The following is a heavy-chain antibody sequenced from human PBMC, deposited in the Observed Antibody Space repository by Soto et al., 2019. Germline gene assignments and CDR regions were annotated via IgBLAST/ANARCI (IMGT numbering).Heavy chain of an antibody. V-gene: IGHV5-51*01. J-gene: IGHJ4*02. CDR3: ARLVGAYDSYFDH. D-gene: IGHD5-12*01. Sequence: LGESLKISCKASGYDFARTWIGWVRQLPGKGLDWLGIIYPGDSETRYGPSFRGQVTFSVDMSISTAYLQWSSLKTSDIAIYYCARLVGAYDSYFDHWGQGTRVTVSS. CDR2: IYPGDSET. CDR1: GYDFARTW.